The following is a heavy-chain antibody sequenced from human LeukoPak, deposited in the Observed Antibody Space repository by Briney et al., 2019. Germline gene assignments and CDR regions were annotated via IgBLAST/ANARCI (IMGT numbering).Heavy chain of an antibody. CDR2: INHSGST. CDR1: GGSFSGYY. V-gene: IGHV4-34*01. Sequence: PSETLSLTCAVYGGSFSGYYWSWIRQPPGKGLEWIGEINHSGSTNYNPSLKSRVTISVDTSKNQFSLKLSSVTAADTAVYYCVRRAVAVAGTRAFDIWGQGTMVTVSS. D-gene: IGHD6-19*01. CDR3: VRRAVAVAGTRAFDI. J-gene: IGHJ3*02.